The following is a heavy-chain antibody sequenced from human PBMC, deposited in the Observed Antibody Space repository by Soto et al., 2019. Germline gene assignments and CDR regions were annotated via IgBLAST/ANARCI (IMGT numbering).Heavy chain of an antibody. D-gene: IGHD3-16*01. CDR3: ARMETFGSLNWFDP. CDR1: GYSFTNND. V-gene: IGHV1-8*01. Sequence: GXSVKGSCNASGYSFTNNDVSWGRQATGQGLEWMGWMNPGSGDTGYAQKFQGRVTMTRDISIATAYMELSSLRSDDTAIYYCARMETFGSLNWFDPWGQGTLVTVSS. CDR2: MNPGSGDT. J-gene: IGHJ5*02.